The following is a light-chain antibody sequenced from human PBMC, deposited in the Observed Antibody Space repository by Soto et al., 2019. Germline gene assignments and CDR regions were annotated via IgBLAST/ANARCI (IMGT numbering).Light chain of an antibody. CDR2: DAS. CDR1: QSVSGF. CDR3: RQRSSWPWT. J-gene: IGKJ3*01. Sequence: EIVLTQSPATLSLSPGERATLSCRASQSVSGFLAWYQQKPGQAPRLLIYDASNRATGIPARFSGSGSGTDFTVTISSLAPEDFAVYYCRQRSSWPWTFGPGTKVDI. V-gene: IGKV3-11*01.